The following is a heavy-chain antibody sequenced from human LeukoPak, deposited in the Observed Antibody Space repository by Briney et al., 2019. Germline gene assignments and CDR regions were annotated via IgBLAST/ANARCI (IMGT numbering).Heavy chain of an antibody. CDR1: GYTFTSYY. V-gene: IGHV1-46*01. CDR2: INPRGSST. J-gene: IGHJ4*02. Sequence: GASVKVSCKASGYTFTSYYMHWVRQAPGQGLEWMGIINPRGSSTSYAQKFRGRVTMTRDTSTSTVYMELSSLRSEDTAVYYCARYSYPTRGIVVVPALDYWGQGTLVTVSS. CDR3: ARYSYPTRGIVVVPALDY. D-gene: IGHD3-22*01.